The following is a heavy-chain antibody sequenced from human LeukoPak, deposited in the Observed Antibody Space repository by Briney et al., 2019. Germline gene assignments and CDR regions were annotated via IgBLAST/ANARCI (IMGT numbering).Heavy chain of an antibody. CDR2: IRFDGSNK. D-gene: IGHD2-15*01. CDR1: GFTFSSYG. V-gene: IGHV3-30*02. CDR3: AKDHRVCSGGSCYFSYYYYMDV. Sequence: TGGSVRLSCAASGFTFSSYGMHWVRQAPGKGLEWVAFIRFDGSNKYYADSVKGRYTISRDNSKNTLYLQMDSLRPEDTAAHYCAKDHRVCSGGSCYFSYYYYMDVWGKGTTVTVSS. J-gene: IGHJ6*03.